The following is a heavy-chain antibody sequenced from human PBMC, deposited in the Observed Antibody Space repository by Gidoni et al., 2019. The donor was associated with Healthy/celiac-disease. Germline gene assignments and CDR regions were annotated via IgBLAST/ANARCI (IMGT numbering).Heavy chain of an antibody. CDR1: GFTFSSYA. V-gene: IGHV3-23*01. CDR2: ISGSGGST. CDR3: AKDLVPAANYYYYYGMDV. D-gene: IGHD2-2*01. J-gene: IGHJ6*02. Sequence: EVQLLESRGGLVQPGGSLRLSCAASGFTFSSYAMRWVRQAPGKGLAWVSAISGSGGSTYYADSVKGRFTISRDNSKNTLYLQMNSLRAEDTAVYYCAKDLVPAANYYYYYGMDVWGQGTTVTVSS.